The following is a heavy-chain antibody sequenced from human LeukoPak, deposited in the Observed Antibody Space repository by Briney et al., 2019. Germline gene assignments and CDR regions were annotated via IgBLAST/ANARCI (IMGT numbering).Heavy chain of an antibody. CDR2: ISAYNGNT. Sequence: ASVKVSCKASGYTFISYGISWVRQAPGQGLEWMGWISAYNGNTNYAQKLQGRVTMTTDTSTSTAYMELRSLRSDDTAVYYCARYLHRKYYYDSSGYYPPYFQHWARAPWSPSPQ. D-gene: IGHD3-22*01. J-gene: IGHJ1*01. CDR3: ARYLHRKYYYDSSGYYPPYFQH. CDR1: GYTFISYG. V-gene: IGHV1-18*01.